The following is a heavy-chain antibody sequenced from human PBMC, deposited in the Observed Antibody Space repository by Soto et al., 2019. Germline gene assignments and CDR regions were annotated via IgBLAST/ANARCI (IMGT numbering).Heavy chain of an antibody. V-gene: IGHV3-7*03. D-gene: IGHD2-8*01. CDR3: TGRASGMTNHSVFDV. CDR1: GLTFSGHW. Sequence: GGSLRLSCAASGLTFSGHWMTWVRQTPGEGLQWVAAIKPDGSETFYVDSVKGRFTISRDNARNSLFLQMDSLRAEDTAVYYFTGRASGMTNHSVFDVWGQGTVVTVSS. CDR2: IKPDGSET. J-gene: IGHJ4*02.